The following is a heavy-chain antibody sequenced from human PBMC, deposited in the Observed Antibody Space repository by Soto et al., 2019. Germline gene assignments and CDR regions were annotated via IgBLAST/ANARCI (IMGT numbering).Heavy chain of an antibody. CDR1: GGSISSGGYY. J-gene: IGHJ6*02. D-gene: IGHD3-10*01. CDR3: ARDQPSPYGSGSSMDV. V-gene: IGHV4-31*03. Sequence: PSETLSLTCTVSGGSISSGGYYWSWIRQHAGKGLEWIGYIYYSGSTYYNPSLKSRVTISVDTSKNQFSLKLSSVTAADTAVYYCARDQPSPYGSGSSMDVWGQGTTVTVSS. CDR2: IYYSGST.